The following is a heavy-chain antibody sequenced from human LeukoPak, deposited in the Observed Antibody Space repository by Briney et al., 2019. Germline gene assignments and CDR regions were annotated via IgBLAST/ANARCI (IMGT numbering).Heavy chain of an antibody. CDR1: GYTFTSYG. CDR3: ARGRRILGGPENAGDFFDF. V-gene: IGHV1-18*01. CDR2: ITTYNGNT. J-gene: IGHJ4*01. Sequence: ASVKVSCKASGYTFTSYGISWVRQAPGQGLEWMGWITTYNGNTNYAQKFQGRVTMTTDTSTSTAYMELRSLRSDDTAVYYCARGRRILGGPENAGDFFDFWGQGSLVTVSS. D-gene: IGHD3-16*01.